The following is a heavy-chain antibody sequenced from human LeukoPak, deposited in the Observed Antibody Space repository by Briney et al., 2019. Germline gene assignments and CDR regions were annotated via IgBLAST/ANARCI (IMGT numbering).Heavy chain of an antibody. V-gene: IGHV4-4*07. J-gene: IGHJ4*02. Sequence: PSETLSLTCSVSGDSISYFYWSWIRQAAGKGLEWIGRISSSGSTDYNASLKSRVTMSVDTSKIQLSLKVISVTAADTAVYYCARGVIAAGSNDFDYWGQGTLVTVSS. D-gene: IGHD6-13*01. CDR1: GDSISYFY. CDR2: ISSSGST. CDR3: ARGVIAAGSNDFDY.